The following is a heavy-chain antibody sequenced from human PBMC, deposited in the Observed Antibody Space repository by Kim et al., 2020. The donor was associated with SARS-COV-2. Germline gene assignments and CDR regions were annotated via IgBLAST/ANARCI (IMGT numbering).Heavy chain of an antibody. CDR3: ARGLPLLWFGEPSYYFDY. CDR1: GGSISSYY. D-gene: IGHD3-10*01. Sequence: SETLSLTCTVSGGSISSYYWSWIRQPPGKGLEWIGYIYYSGSTNYNPSLKSRVTISVDTSKNQFSLKLSSVTAADTAVYYCARGLPLLWFGEPSYYFDYWGQGTLVTVSS. CDR2: IYYSGST. V-gene: IGHV4-59*01. J-gene: IGHJ4*02.